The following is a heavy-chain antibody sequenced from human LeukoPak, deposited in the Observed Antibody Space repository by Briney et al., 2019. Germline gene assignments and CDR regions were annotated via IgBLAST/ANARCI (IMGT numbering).Heavy chain of an antibody. CDR2: FYPEDGET. V-gene: IGHV1-24*01. CDR3: ATEGITYYYGSGSARFDY. CDR1: GYTLTEFS. J-gene: IGHJ4*02. Sequence: ASAKVSCKVSGYTLTEFSMHWVRQAPGKGLEWMGGFYPEDGETIYAQKFQGRVTMTEDTSTDTAYMELSRLRSEDTAVYYCATEGITYYYGSGSARFDYWGQGTLVTVSS. D-gene: IGHD3-10*01.